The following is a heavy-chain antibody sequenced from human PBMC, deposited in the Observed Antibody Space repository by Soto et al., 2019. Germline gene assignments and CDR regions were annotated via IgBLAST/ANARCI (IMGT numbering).Heavy chain of an antibody. Sequence: QVQLVQSGAEVKKPGSSVKVSCKASGGSFSSYAMSWVRQAPGQGLEWMGGIILTSGTANYAQKFQGRVTITADEPTSTAYMELSSLRSEDTAVYYCAGVSYLDFWTGYYPTDYWGQGTLVAVSS. V-gene: IGHV1-69*01. CDR3: AGVSYLDFWTGYYPTDY. CDR2: IILTSGTA. CDR1: GGSFSSYA. J-gene: IGHJ4*02. D-gene: IGHD3-3*01.